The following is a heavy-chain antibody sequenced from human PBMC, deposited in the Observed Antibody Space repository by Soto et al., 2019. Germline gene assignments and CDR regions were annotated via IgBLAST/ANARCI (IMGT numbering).Heavy chain of an antibody. CDR3: EKDGGGSGGLFVLAP. V-gene: IGHV3-23*01. J-gene: IGHJ5*02. CDR2: ITASGDTT. CDR1: GFSFSSFA. D-gene: IGHD2-15*01. Sequence: WGSLRLSCAASGFSFSSFAMTWVRQAPGKGLEWVSSITASGDTTYYADSVKGRFTISRDNSENTLYLQMNSLRAEATAMYYSEKDGGGSGGLFVLAPWGKGSGVTV.